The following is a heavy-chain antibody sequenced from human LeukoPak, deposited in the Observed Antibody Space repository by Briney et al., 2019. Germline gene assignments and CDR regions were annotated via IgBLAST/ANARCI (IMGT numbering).Heavy chain of an antibody. CDR3: ARDYTSAEWLGFAFDV. Sequence: ASVKVSCKASGYTFTGYYMHWVRQAPGQGLEWMGWINPFNGNTNDAERFQGRVIMTTDTSTRTAYMELRSLRSDDTAVYYCARDYTSAEWLGFAFDVWGQGTMISVSP. CDR2: INPFNGNT. J-gene: IGHJ3*01. CDR1: GYTFTGYY. D-gene: IGHD6-19*01. V-gene: IGHV1-18*04.